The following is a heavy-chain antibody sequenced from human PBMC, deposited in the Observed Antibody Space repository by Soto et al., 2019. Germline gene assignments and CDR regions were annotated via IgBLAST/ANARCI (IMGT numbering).Heavy chain of an antibody. J-gene: IGHJ4*02. D-gene: IGHD5-18*01. CDR3: ATGYGYGSYYFDS. CDR2: IFHSGST. Sequence: SERLSLTCTVSGGSIRSNNWWSWVRQPPGKGLEWIGEIFHSGSTNYNPSLKTRVTISVDTSKNQFSLKLSSVTAADTAVYYCATGYGYGSYYFDSWGQGTLVTVSS. CDR1: GGSIRSNNW. V-gene: IGHV4-4*02.